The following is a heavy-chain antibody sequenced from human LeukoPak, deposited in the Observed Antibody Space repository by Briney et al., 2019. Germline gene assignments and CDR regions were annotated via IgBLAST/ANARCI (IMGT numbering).Heavy chain of an antibody. CDR3: ARGDYYGSGTYYKKTVDY. Sequence: GASVKVSCKASGYTFTSYAISWVRQAPGQGLEWMGGIIPIFGTANYAQKFQGRVTITADESTSTAYMELSSLRSEDTAVYYCARGDYYGSGTYYKKTVDYWGQGTLVTVSS. CDR1: GYTFTSYA. D-gene: IGHD3-10*01. V-gene: IGHV1-69*13. CDR2: IIPIFGTA. J-gene: IGHJ4*02.